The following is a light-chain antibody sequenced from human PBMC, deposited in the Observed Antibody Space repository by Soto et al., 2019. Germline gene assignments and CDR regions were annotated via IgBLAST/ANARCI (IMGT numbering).Light chain of an antibody. J-gene: IGKJ2*01. CDR3: QQYYTAPRT. V-gene: IGKV4-1*01. Sequence: DIVMTQSPDSLAVSLGETATINCKSSRSVLYNSNNKNYFAWFQQKPGQPPSLLLYWASTLESGVPDRFSGSGSGTDFTLTISSLQAEDVAVYYCQQYYTAPRTFGQGTKLEIK. CDR1: RSVLYNSNNKNY. CDR2: WAS.